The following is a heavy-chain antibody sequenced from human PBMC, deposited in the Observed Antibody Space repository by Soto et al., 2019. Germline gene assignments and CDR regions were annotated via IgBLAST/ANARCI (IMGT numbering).Heavy chain of an antibody. CDR3: GSVFVY. CDR2: ISHDGSGT. V-gene: IGHV3-74*01. CDR1: GFTFSNYW. J-gene: IGHJ4*01. Sequence: GGSLRLSCAASGFTFSNYWMHWVRQVPGRGLVWVSRISHDGSGTSYADSVKGRFTISRDNAKNTVYLQMNSLSAEDTAVYYRGSVFVYWGHGTLVTVSS.